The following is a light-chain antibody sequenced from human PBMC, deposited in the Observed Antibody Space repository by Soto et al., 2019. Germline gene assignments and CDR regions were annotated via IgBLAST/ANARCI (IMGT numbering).Light chain of an antibody. CDR1: QMVGSV. V-gene: IGKV3D-15*01. J-gene: IGKJ4*01. Sequence: RVMRQSQATRSGFPGEGAPLSCSSSQMVGSVLARYQRRPRQTPRLVIYDIVTRASHVPSRNKGRGSGTQFPLHWISLKAEDFAVYYCQQNNSWFLTFGGGKKVDIK. CDR3: QQNNSWFLT. CDR2: DIV.